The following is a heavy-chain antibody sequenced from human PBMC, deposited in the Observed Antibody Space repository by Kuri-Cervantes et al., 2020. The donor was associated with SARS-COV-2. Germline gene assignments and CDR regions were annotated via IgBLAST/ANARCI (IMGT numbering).Heavy chain of an antibody. CDR1: GFIFSDYY. D-gene: IGHD7-27*01. CDR3: ARDLRLGKSLDY. Sequence: GSLRLSCTASGFIFSDYYMTWIRQAPGKGLEWVSNIGPSGTTKYYADSVKGRFTISRDNAKNSLYLQMSSLRAEDTAVYYCARDLRLGKSLDYWGQGTLVTVSS. CDR2: IGPSGTTK. V-gene: IGHV3-11*04. J-gene: IGHJ4*02.